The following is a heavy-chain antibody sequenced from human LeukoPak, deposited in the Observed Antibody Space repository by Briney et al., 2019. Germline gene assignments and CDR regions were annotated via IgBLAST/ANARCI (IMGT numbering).Heavy chain of an antibody. CDR3: ARGGQGDGYSADEAFDF. Sequence: SQTLSLTCAISGDSVSGNSTAYNWIRQSPSRGLEWLGRTYYRSKWYKDYAVSVKSRITINPDTSKTQLSLQLNSVTPEDTAVYYCARGGQGDGYSADEAFDFWGQGTMVTVSS. V-gene: IGHV6-1*01. CDR1: GDSVSGNSTA. CDR2: TYYRSKWYK. J-gene: IGHJ3*01. D-gene: IGHD5-24*01.